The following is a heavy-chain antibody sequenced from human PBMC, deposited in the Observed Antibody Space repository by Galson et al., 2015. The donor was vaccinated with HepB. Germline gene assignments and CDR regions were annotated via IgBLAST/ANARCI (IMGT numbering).Heavy chain of an antibody. CDR3: ARESSLGSLLPKDS. CDR1: GFTFRIYS. CDR2: ISYDGSNK. D-gene: IGHD3-16*02. J-gene: IGHJ4*02. Sequence: SLRLSCASSGFTFRIYSMHWVRQAPGKGLEWVAAISYDGSNKYYTDSVKGRFTIARDNSKNTLFLQINSLRTEDTAVYYCARESSLGSLLPKDSWGQGTLVTVSS. V-gene: IGHV3-30*03.